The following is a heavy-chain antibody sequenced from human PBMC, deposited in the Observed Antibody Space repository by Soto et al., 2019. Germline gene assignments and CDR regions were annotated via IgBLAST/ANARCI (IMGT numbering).Heavy chain of an antibody. CDR3: AKDPPRNAAFDI. V-gene: IGHV3-30*18. CDR2: ISYDGSNK. J-gene: IGHJ3*02. Sequence: QVQLVESGGGVVQPGRSLRLSCAASGFTFSSYGMHWVRQAPGKGLEWVAVISYDGSNKYYADSVKGRFTISRDNSKDTLYLQMNSLRAEDTAAYYCAKDPPRNAAFDIWGQGTMVTVSS. CDR1: GFTFSSYG.